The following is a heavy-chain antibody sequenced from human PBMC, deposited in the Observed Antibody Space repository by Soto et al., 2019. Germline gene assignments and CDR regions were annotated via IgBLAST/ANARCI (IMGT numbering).Heavy chain of an antibody. CDR1: GYSFTIYC. D-gene: IGHD3-22*01. J-gene: IGHJ5*02. V-gene: IGHV5-51*01. CDR2: IYPGDSDT. Sequence: GECLKISCEGSGYSFTIYCIGLILQMPGKGLDWMWIIYPGDSDTRYSPSFQGQVTISADKSISTAYLQWSSLKASDTAMYYCARIPHYYDSSGYSIVSGWFDPWGQGTLVTVSS. CDR3: ARIPHYYDSSGYSIVSGWFDP.